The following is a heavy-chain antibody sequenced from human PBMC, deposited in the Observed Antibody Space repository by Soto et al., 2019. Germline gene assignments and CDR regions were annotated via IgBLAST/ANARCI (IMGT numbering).Heavy chain of an antibody. J-gene: IGHJ4*02. V-gene: IGHV3-23*01. CDR2: ISGSGGST. CDR3: AKGVGNGFLEWLLSPFDY. D-gene: IGHD3-3*01. Sequence: EVQLLESGGGLVQPGGSLRLSCAASGFTFSSYAMSWVRQAPGKGLEWVSAISGSGGSTYYADSVKGRFTISRDNSKNTLYLQMNSLRAEDTAVYYCAKGVGNGFLEWLLSPFDYWGQGTLVTVSS. CDR1: GFTFSSYA.